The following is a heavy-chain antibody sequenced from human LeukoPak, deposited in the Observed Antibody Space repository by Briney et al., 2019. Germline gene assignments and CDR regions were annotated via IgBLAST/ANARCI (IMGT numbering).Heavy chain of an antibody. D-gene: IGHD4-17*01. Sequence: SETLSLTCTVSGGSMSSYYWSWIQQPPGKGLEWIGYVHYSGSTNYNPSLKSRVTISVNTSKNQFSLKLSSVTAADTAVYYCARRQVFDDYGDYHNFDYWGQGTLVTVSS. CDR1: GGSMSSYY. J-gene: IGHJ4*02. CDR3: ARRQVFDDYGDYHNFDY. CDR2: VHYSGST. V-gene: IGHV4-59*12.